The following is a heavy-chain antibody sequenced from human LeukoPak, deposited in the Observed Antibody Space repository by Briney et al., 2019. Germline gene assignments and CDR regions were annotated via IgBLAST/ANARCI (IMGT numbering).Heavy chain of an antibody. V-gene: IGHV3-11*01. CDR2: ISSSGSTI. D-gene: IGHD2-2*01. J-gene: IGHJ4*02. Sequence: GGSLRLSCAASGFTFSDYYMSWIRQAPGKGLEWVSYISSSGSTIYYADSVKGRFTISRDNAKNSLYLQMNSLRAEDTAVYYCAGIALYCSSTSCHRDYWGQGTLVTVPS. CDR3: AGIALYCSSTSCHRDY. CDR1: GFTFSDYY.